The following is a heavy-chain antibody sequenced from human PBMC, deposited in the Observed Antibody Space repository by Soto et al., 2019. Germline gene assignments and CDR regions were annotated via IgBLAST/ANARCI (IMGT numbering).Heavy chain of an antibody. V-gene: IGHV4-61*08. D-gene: IGHD2-15*01. J-gene: IGHJ6*02. CDR1: GGSISSGGYS. CDR2: IYYSGST. Sequence: SETLCLTCAVSGGSISSGGYSGSWIRQPPGKGPEWIGYIYYSGSTNYNPSLKSRVTISVDTSKNQFSLKLSSVTAADTAVYYCARAVGYYYGMDVWGQGTTVTVSS. CDR3: ARAVGYYYGMDV.